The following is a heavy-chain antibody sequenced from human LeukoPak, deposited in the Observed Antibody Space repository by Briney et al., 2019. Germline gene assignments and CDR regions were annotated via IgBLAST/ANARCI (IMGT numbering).Heavy chain of an antibody. D-gene: IGHD2-2*01. Sequence: PGGSLRLSCAASGFTFDDYAMHWVRQAPGKGLEWVSGINWNSGSIDYADSVKGRFTISRDNAKNSLYLQMNSLRAEDTALYYCAEEPAARYYYYGMDVWGQGTTVTVSS. V-gene: IGHV3-9*01. J-gene: IGHJ6*02. CDR1: GFTFDDYA. CDR3: AEEPAARYYYYGMDV. CDR2: INWNSGSI.